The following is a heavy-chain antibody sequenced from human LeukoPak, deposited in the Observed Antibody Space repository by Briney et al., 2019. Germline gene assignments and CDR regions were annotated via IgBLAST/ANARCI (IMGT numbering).Heavy chain of an antibody. CDR1: GGSISSGDYY. V-gene: IGHV4-30-4*01. D-gene: IGHD6-13*01. CDR3: AKSSGWYLMRFDY. CDR2: IYYSGST. Sequence: SETLSLTCTVSGGSISSGDYYWSWIRQPPGKGLEWIGYIYYSGSTYYNPSLKSRVTISVDTSKNQFSLKLSSVTAADTAVYYCAKSSGWYLMRFDYWGQGTLVTVSS. J-gene: IGHJ4*02.